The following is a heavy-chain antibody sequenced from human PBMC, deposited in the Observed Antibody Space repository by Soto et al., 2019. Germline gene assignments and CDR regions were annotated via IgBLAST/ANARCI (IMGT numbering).Heavy chain of an antibody. J-gene: IGHJ6*02. D-gene: IGHD2-2*01. CDR3: ARVDIVVVPAAPRLYGMDV. CDR2: ISDGGST. Sequence: LSLTCAVYGGSFRGYYWSWIRQPPGKGLEWIGEISDGGSTNYNPSLKSRVTISVDTSKNQFSLKLSSVTAADTAVYYCARVDIVVVPAAPRLYGMDVWGQGTTVTVSS. CDR1: GGSFRGYY. V-gene: IGHV4-34*01.